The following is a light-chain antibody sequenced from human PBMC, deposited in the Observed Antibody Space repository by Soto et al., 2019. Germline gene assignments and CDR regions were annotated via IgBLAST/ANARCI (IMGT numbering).Light chain of an antibody. Sequence: QSVLTQPASVSGSPGQSITISCTGTSSDVGGYNYVFWYQQHPGKAPKLMIYEVSNRPSGVSNRFSGSKSGNTASLTISGLQAEDEADYYCSSYTSSSTLHYVFGTGTKVTVL. J-gene: IGLJ1*01. CDR3: SSYTSSSTLHYV. CDR2: EVS. CDR1: SSDVGGYNY. V-gene: IGLV2-14*01.